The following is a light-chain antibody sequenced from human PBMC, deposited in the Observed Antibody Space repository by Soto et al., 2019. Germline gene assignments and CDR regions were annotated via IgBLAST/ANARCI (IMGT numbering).Light chain of an antibody. CDR2: GAS. J-gene: IGKJ2*01. CDR1: QNVRNSF. CDR3: QQYGTLYT. Sequence: EIVLTQSPGTLSLSPGERATLSCRASQNVRNSFLAWYQQKPGQAPSLLIYGASSRATGIPDRFSGSGSGTDFTLTIRRVEPEDFAVYYCQQYGTLYTFGQGTKLEIK. V-gene: IGKV3-20*01.